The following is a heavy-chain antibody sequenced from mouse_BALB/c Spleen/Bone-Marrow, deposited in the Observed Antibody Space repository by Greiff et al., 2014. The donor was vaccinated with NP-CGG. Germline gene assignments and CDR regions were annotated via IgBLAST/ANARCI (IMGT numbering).Heavy chain of an antibody. CDR1: GCAFTNYL. CDR3: ARRDGSYFDY. J-gene: IGHJ2*01. D-gene: IGHD3-3*01. V-gene: IGHV1-54*01. CDR2: INPGSGGT. Sequence: QVQLQQPGAELVRPGTSVKVSCKASGCAFTNYLIEWVKQRPGQGLEWIGMINPGSGGTNYNEKFKGKATLTTDKSSSTAYMQLSSRTSDDSAVYFCARRDGSYFDYWGQGTTLTVSS.